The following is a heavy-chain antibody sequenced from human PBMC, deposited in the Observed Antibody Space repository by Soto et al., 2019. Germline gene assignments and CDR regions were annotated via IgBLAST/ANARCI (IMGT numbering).Heavy chain of an antibody. D-gene: IGHD5-18*01. Sequence: SETLSLTCTDSGGSINSYYWSWIRQPPGKGLEWIGYIYYSGSTNYNPSLKSRVTISVDTSKNQFSLKLSSVTAADTAVYYCARVLGDTAMVRLDYWGQGTLVTVSS. V-gene: IGHV4-59*01. CDR3: ARVLGDTAMVRLDY. CDR1: GGSINSYY. J-gene: IGHJ4*02. CDR2: IYYSGST.